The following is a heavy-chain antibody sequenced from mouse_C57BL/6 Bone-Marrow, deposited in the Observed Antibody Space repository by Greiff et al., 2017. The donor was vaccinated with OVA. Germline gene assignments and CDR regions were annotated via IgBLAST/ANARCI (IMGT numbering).Heavy chain of an antibody. D-gene: IGHD1-1*01. CDR2: IHPNSGST. Sequence: VQLQQSGAELVKPGASVKLSCKASGYTFTSYWMHWVKQRPGQGLEWIGMIHPNSGSTNYNEKFKSKATLTVDKSSSTAYMQLSSLTSEDSAVYYYAREGITTVVEGDYWGQGTTLTVSS. V-gene: IGHV1-64*01. J-gene: IGHJ2*01. CDR3: AREGITTVVEGDY. CDR1: GYTFTSYW.